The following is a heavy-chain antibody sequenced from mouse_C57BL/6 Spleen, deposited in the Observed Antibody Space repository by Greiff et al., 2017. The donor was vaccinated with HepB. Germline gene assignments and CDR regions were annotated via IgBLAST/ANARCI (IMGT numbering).Heavy chain of an antibody. CDR2: INPNNGGT. Sequence: EVQVVESGPELVKPGASVKIPCKASGYTFTDYNMDWVKQSHGKSLEWIGDINPNNGGTIYNQKFKGKATLTVDKSSSTAYMELRSLTSEDTAVYYCARKWTTVVATGYFDVWGTGTTVTVSS. CDR1: GYTFTDYN. CDR3: ARKWTTVVATGYFDV. D-gene: IGHD1-1*01. J-gene: IGHJ1*03. V-gene: IGHV1-18*01.